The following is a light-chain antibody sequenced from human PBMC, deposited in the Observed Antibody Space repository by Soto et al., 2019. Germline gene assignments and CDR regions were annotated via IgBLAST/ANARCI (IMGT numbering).Light chain of an antibody. CDR2: DNT. V-gene: IGLV1-40*01. Sequence: QSVLTQPPSVSGAPGQRVTISCTGSRSDIGAGYRVRWYQQVPGAAPKLLIYDNTNRPSGVSARFFGSKSGTSASLAITGLQAEDEADYYCQSYDTSVSGARVFGGGTKLPVL. CDR3: QSYDTSVSGARV. J-gene: IGLJ3*02. CDR1: RSDIGAGYR.